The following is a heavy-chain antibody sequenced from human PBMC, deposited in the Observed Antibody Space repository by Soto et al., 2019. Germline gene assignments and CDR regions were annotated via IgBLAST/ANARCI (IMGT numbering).Heavy chain of an antibody. D-gene: IGHD6-13*01. CDR1: GGSISSYY. Sequence: PSETLSLTCTVSGGSISSYYWSWIRQPPGKGLEWIGYIYYSGSTNYNPSLKSRVTISVDTSKNQFSLKLSSVTAADTAVYYCARGIAAAGLWFDPWGQGTLVTVSS. CDR2: IYYSGST. J-gene: IGHJ5*02. V-gene: IGHV4-59*01. CDR3: ARGIAAAGLWFDP.